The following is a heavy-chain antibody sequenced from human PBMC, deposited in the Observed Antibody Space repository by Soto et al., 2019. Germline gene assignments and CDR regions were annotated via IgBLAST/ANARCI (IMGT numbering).Heavy chain of an antibody. D-gene: IGHD6-13*01. CDR2: INPSGGST. CDR1: GYSFTNYY. Sequence: ASVKVSCKTSGYSFTNYYLHWVRQAPGQGLEWMGLINPSGGSTSNAQKFQGRLTISRDRSKNTLYLQMSSLRAEDTAVYYCARDEHIAAAGTVHDFWGQGTLVTVSS. V-gene: IGHV1-46*01. J-gene: IGHJ4*02. CDR3: ARDEHIAAAGTVHDF.